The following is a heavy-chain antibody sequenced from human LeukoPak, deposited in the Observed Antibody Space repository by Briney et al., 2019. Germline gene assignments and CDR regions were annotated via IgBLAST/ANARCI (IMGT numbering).Heavy chain of an antibody. Sequence: GGSLRLSCAASGFTFSSYGMHWVRQAPGKGLEWVAVICYDGSNKYYADSVKGRFTISRDNSKNTLYLQMNSLRAEDTAVYYCAKSQQGLPSENYYYMDVWGKGTTVTVSS. D-gene: IGHD6-19*01. CDR1: GFTFSSYG. J-gene: IGHJ6*03. CDR3: AKSQQGLPSENYYYMDV. V-gene: IGHV3-33*06. CDR2: ICYDGSNK.